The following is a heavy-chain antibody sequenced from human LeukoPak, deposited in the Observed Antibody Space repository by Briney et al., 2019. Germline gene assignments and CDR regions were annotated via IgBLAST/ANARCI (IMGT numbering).Heavy chain of an antibody. CDR3: ARATYYYDSSGYYRGYYFDY. CDR1: GGSISSSSYY. V-gene: IGHV4-39*07. D-gene: IGHD3-22*01. Sequence: SETLSLTCTVSGGSISSSSYYWGWIRQPPGKGLEWIGSIYYSGSTNYNPSLKSRVTMSVDTSKNQFSLKLSSVTAADTAVYYCARATYYYDSSGYYRGYYFDYWGQGTLVTVSS. CDR2: IYYSGST. J-gene: IGHJ4*02.